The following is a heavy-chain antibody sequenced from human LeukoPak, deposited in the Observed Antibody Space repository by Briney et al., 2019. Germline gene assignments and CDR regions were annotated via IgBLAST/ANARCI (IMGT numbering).Heavy chain of an antibody. J-gene: IGHJ4*02. V-gene: IGHV4-39*01. D-gene: IGHD3-22*01. Sequence: PSETLSLTCTVSGGSISSHSDYWGWLRQPPGKGLEWIGSVIYGGTTYYNPSLKSRLTMSVDTSKKQFSLILNSVTAADTAVYYCARHYYDSSGNYWGYYFDHWGQGTLVTVSS. CDR2: VIYGGTT. CDR1: GGSISSHSDY. CDR3: ARHYYDSSGNYWGYYFDH.